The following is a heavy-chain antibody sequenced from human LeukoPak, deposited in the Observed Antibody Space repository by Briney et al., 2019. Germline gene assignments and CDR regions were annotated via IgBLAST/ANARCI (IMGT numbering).Heavy chain of an antibody. D-gene: IGHD3-10*01. CDR3: AKQFLWFGELSHFDY. V-gene: IGHV3-30*02. J-gene: IGHJ4*02. Sequence: GGSLRLSCAASGFTFSSYGMHWVRQAPGKGLEWVAFIRSDGNYKYYADSVKGRFTISRDNSKNTLYVQMNSLRAEDTAVYYCAKQFLWFGELSHFDYWGQGTLVTVSS. CDR1: GFTFSSYG. CDR2: IRSDGNYK.